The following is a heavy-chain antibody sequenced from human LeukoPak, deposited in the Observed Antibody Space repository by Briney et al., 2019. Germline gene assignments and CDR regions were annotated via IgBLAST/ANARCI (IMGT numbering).Heavy chain of an antibody. CDR3: AKGLYGSGSYYANYYYYMDV. Sequence: GGSLRLSRAASGFTFNKYAMNWVRQPPGKGLEWVSSIAGTGGSTYYADSVKGRFTISRDNSKNTLYLQMNSLRAEDTAVYYCAKGLYGSGSYYANYYYYMDVWGKGTTVTISS. CDR1: GFTFNKYA. CDR2: IAGTGGST. V-gene: IGHV3-23*01. J-gene: IGHJ6*03. D-gene: IGHD3-10*01.